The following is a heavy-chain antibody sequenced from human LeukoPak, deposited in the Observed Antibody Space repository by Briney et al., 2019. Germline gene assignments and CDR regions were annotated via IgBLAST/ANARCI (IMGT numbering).Heavy chain of an antibody. D-gene: IGHD3-10*01. CDR1: GLTFSGYG. Sequence: GGSLRLSCAASGLTFSGYGFHWVRQAKGEGLEWVSATGTAGDTYYPGSVKGRFTISRENAKNSVYLHMNSLTAEDTAVYFCVGVGFGTYDYWGQGTLVTVSS. CDR3: VGVGFGTYDY. J-gene: IGHJ4*02. CDR2: TGTAGDT. V-gene: IGHV3-13*01.